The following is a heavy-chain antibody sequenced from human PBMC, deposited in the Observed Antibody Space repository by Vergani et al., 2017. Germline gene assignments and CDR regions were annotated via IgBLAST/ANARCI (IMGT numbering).Heavy chain of an antibody. V-gene: IGHV1-18*01. CDR2: ISAYNGNT. CDR3: AREARVGAIYYYYYGMDV. D-gene: IGHD1-26*01. CDR1: GYTFTSYG. J-gene: IGHJ6*02. Sequence: QVQLVQSGAEVKKPGASVKVSCKASGYTFTSYGISWVRQAPGQGLEWMGWISAYNGNTNYAQKLQGRVTMTTDTSTSTAYMELRSLRSDDTAVYYCAREARVGAIYYYYYGMDVWGQGTTVTVSS.